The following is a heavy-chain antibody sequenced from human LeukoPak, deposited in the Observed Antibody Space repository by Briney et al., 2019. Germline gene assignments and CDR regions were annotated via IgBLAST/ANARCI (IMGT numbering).Heavy chain of an antibody. J-gene: IGHJ3*02. CDR2: ISAYNGNT. D-gene: IGHD2-15*01. CDR3: ARRVVSLDAFDI. V-gene: IGHV1-18*01. Sequence: ASVKVSCKASGGTFSSYAISWVRQAPGQGLEWMGWISAYNGNTNYAQKLQGRVTMTTDTSTSTAYMELRSLRSDDTAVYYCARRVVSLDAFDIWGQGTMVTVSS. CDR1: GGTFSSYA.